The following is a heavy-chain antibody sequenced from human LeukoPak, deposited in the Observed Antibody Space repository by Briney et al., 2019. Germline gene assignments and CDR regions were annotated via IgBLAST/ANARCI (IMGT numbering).Heavy chain of an antibody. CDR1: GGSISSYY. D-gene: IGHD4-17*01. CDR3: ARVGQDYGDYNWFDP. J-gene: IGHJ5*02. CDR2: NYYSGST. Sequence: SETLSLTCTVSGGSISSYYWSWIRQPPGEGLEWIGCNYYSGSTNYNPSLKSRVTISVDTSKNQFSLKLSSVTAADTAVYYCARVGQDYGDYNWFDPWGQGTLVTVSS. V-gene: IGHV4-59*12.